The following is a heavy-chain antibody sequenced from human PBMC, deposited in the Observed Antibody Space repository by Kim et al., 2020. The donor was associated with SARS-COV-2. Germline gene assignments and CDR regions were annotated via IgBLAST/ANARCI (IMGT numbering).Heavy chain of an antibody. CDR3: ARDRNWYGSYGMDV. D-gene: IGHD1-1*01. CDR1: GYTFTSYG. J-gene: IGHJ6*02. Sequence: ASVKVSCKASGYTFTSYGISWVRQAPGQGLEWMGWISAYNGNTNYAQKLQGRVTMTTDTSTSTAYMELRSLRSDDTAVYYCARDRNWYGSYGMDVWGQGTTVTVSS. CDR2: ISAYNGNT. V-gene: IGHV1-18*01.